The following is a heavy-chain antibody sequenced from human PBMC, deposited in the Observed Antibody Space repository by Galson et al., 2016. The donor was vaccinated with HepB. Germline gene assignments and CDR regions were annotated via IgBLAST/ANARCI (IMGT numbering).Heavy chain of an antibody. D-gene: IGHD6-13*01. V-gene: IGHV3-30*18. CDR1: GFTFGCCG. Sequence: SLRLSCAASGFTFGCCGMHWVRQAPGKGLEWVAVISYDGSDKYYSDSVKGRFTISRDNSNNTLHLQMNSLRADDTAVYYRAKDTSAPAGISPWGQGALLTVSS. CDR3: AKDTSAPAGISP. J-gene: IGHJ4*02. CDR2: ISYDGSDK.